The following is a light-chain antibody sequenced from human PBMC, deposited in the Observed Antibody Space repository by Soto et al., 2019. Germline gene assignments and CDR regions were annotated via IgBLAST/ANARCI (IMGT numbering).Light chain of an antibody. CDR1: QSVSSY. Sequence: EFVLTQSPATLSLSPGERATLSCRASQSVSSYLAWYQQKPGQAPRLLIYDASNRATGIPARFSGSGSGTDFTLTISSLEPEDFAVYYCQQRSNWLSITFGQGTRLEIK. J-gene: IGKJ5*01. CDR2: DAS. V-gene: IGKV3-11*01. CDR3: QQRSNWLSIT.